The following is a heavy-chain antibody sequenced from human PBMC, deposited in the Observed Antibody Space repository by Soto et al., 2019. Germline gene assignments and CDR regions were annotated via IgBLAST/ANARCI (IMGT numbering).Heavy chain of an antibody. CDR2: INTGNGNT. Sequence: QVHLVQSGAEVEKPGASVKVSCRASGYIFTSYAMHWVRQAPGQRLEWMGWINTGNGNTKYSQNFQGRVTITRDTSASTGYMELSSLRPEDTAVYYCASSIAEACFDYWGQGTLVTVSS. CDR1: GYIFTSYA. D-gene: IGHD6-13*01. V-gene: IGHV1-3*04. CDR3: ASSIAEACFDY. J-gene: IGHJ4*02.